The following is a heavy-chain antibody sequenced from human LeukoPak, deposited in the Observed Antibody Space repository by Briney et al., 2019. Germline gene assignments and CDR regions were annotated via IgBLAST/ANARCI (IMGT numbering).Heavy chain of an antibody. Sequence: GGSLILSCAASVGTFGDYRMHWVRQAPGKGLDLFSRINEDATVISYADSVKGRLPISRDNAKNTVSLQMRSLRAEDTAVYYCVRDLILVWTPGDDFAHWGQGTLVTVSS. CDR3: VRDLILVWTPGDDFAH. D-gene: IGHD2-8*01. CDR2: INEDATVI. CDR1: VGTFGDYR. V-gene: IGHV3-74*01. J-gene: IGHJ4*02.